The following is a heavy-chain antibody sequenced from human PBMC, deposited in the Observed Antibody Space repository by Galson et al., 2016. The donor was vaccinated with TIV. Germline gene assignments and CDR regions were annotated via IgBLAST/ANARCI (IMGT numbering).Heavy chain of an antibody. J-gene: IGHJ2*01. D-gene: IGHD2-21*02. CDR2: IYPGDSAT. V-gene: IGHV5-51*01. CDR3: ATIRGLHCGGGCYSGWYFDL. Sequence: QSGAEVKKPGESLKISCKGSGYSFTNNWIGWVRQMPGKGLEWMGIIYPGDSATRYSPSFQGQVTISADKSISTAYLQWSSVKASDTAMYYCATIRGLHCGGGCYSGWYFDLWGRGTLVTVSS. CDR1: GYSFTNNW.